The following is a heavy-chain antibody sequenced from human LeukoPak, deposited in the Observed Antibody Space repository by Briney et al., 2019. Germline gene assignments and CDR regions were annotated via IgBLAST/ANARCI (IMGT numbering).Heavy chain of an antibody. V-gene: IGHV4-61*02. Sequence: SQTLSLTCTVSGGSISSGSYYWSWIRQPAGKGLEWIGRIYTSGSTNYSPSLKSRVTISVDTSKNQFSLKLSSVTAADTAVYYCARVGYYYYGMDVWGQGTTVTVSS. J-gene: IGHJ6*02. CDR3: ARVGYYYYGMDV. D-gene: IGHD3-10*01. CDR1: GGSISSGSYY. CDR2: IYTSGST.